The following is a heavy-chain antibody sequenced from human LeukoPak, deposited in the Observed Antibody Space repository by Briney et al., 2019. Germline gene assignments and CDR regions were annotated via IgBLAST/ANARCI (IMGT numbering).Heavy chain of an antibody. CDR3: ARLRGYSFDAFDI. CDR1: GFTFSSYS. J-gene: IGHJ3*02. V-gene: IGHV3-21*05. Sequence: GGSLRLSCAASGFTFSSYSMNWVRQAPGKGLEWIAYISISGSDIYYADSVKGRFTISRDNAKNSLYLQMNSLRAEDTAVYYCARLRGYSFDAFDIWGQGTMVTVSS. CDR2: ISISGSDI. D-gene: IGHD3-22*01.